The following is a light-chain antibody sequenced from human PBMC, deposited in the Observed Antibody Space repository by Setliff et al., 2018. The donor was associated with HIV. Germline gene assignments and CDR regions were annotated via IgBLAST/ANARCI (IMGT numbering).Light chain of an antibody. CDR3: SSYTSSTPLYV. V-gene: IGLV2-14*03. CDR1: SSDVGGYNY. Sequence: LAQPASVSGSPGHSITISCTGTSSDVGGYNYVSWYQQHPGKAPKLMISDVSNGPSGVSNRFSGSKSGNTASLTISGLQAEDEADYYCSSYTSSTPLYVFGTGTKVTVL. CDR2: DVS. J-gene: IGLJ1*01.